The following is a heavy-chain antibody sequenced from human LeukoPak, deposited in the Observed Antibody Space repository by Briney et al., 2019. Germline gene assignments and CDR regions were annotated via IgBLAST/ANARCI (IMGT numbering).Heavy chain of an antibody. CDR2: IYYSGST. CDR1: GGSISSGGYY. V-gene: IGHV4-31*03. CDR3: ARTYYYDSSGYDY. Sequence: SETLSLTCTVSGGSISSGGYYWSWIRQHPGKGLEWIGYIYYSGSTYYNPSLKSRVTISVDTSKNQFSLKLSSVTAADTAVYYCARTYYYDSSGYDYWGQGTLVTVSS. J-gene: IGHJ4*02. D-gene: IGHD3-22*01.